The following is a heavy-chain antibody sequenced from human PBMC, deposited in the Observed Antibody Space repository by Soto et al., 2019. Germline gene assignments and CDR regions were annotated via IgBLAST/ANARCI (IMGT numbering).Heavy chain of an antibody. CDR3: ARYGATNCSSTSCYSYYFDY. J-gene: IGHJ4*02. D-gene: IGHD2-2*01. V-gene: IGHV3-30-3*01. Sequence: GGSLRLSCAASGFTFSSYAMHWVRQAPGKGLEWVAVISYDGSNKYYADSVKGRFTISRDNSKNTLYLQMNSLRAEDTAVYYCARYGATNCSSTSCYSYYFDYRGQGTLVTVSS. CDR1: GFTFSSYA. CDR2: ISYDGSNK.